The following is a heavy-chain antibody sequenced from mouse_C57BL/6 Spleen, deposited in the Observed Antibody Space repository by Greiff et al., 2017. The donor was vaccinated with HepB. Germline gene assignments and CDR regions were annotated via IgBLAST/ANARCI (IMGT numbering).Heavy chain of an antibody. D-gene: IGHD4-1*01. V-gene: IGHV1-15*01. CDR3: TGWNWGGFAY. Sequence: VKLMESGAELVRPGASVTLSCKASGYTFTDYEMHWVKQTPVHGLEWIGAIDPETGGTAYNQKFKGKAILTADKSSSTAYMDLRSLTSEDSAVYYCTGWNWGGFAYWGQGTLVTVSA. CDR2: IDPETGGT. J-gene: IGHJ3*01. CDR1: GYTFTDYE.